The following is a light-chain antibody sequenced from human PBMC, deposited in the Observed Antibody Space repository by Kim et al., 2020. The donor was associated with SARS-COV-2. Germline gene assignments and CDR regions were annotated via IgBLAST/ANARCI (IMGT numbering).Light chain of an antibody. J-gene: IGLJ3*02. CDR2: GIN. Sequence: SSELTQDPAVSVALGQTVRITCQGDSLRNYYASWYQQKPRQAPVVVIYGINDRPSGIPDRFSGSNSGNTASLTITGAQAEDEANYYCNSRDSSGNHLVFGGGTQLTVL. CDR1: SLRNYY. V-gene: IGLV3-19*01. CDR3: NSRDSSGNHLV.